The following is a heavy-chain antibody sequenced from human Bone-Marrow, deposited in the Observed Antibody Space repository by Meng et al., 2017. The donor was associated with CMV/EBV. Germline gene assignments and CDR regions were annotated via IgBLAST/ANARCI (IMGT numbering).Heavy chain of an antibody. CDR3: AGRYCSGGTCRYTPFDY. V-gene: IGHV1-2*02. J-gene: IGHJ4*02. D-gene: IGHD2-15*01. CDR2: INPNSGGT. CDR1: GYTYTGYY. Sequence: ASVKVSCKASGYTYTGYYMHWVRQAPGQGLEWMGWINPNSGGTDYAQKFQGRVTMTRDTSISTAYMELSRLRSDDTAVYYCAGRYCSGGTCRYTPFDYWGQGTLVTVSS.